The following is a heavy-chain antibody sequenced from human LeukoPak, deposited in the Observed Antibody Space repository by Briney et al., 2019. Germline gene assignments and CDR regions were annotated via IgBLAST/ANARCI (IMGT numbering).Heavy chain of an antibody. CDR2: IKQDGSEK. CDR1: GFTFGSYW. Sequence: GGSLRLSCAASGFTFGSYWMSWVRQAPGKGLEWVANIKQDGSEKYYVDSVKGRFTISRDNAKNSLFLQMNSLRADDTAVYHCLMSLTAHYYYGLDVWGQGTTVTVSS. J-gene: IGHJ6*02. D-gene: IGHD2-21*02. V-gene: IGHV3-7*02. CDR3: LMSLTAHYYYGLDV.